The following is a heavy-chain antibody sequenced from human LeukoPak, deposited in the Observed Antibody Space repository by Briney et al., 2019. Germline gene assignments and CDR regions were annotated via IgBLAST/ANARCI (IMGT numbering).Heavy chain of an antibody. CDR1: GFTFSSYA. V-gene: IGHV3-23*01. D-gene: IGHD2-21*02. CDR3: ARRWGRLAFDI. CDR2: ISGSGGST. J-gene: IGHJ3*02. Sequence: GGSLRLSCAASGFTFSSYAMSWVRQAPGKGLEWVSAISGSGGSTYYADSVKGRFTISRDNAKNSLYLQMNSLRAEDTAVYYCARRWGRLAFDIWGQGTMVTVSS.